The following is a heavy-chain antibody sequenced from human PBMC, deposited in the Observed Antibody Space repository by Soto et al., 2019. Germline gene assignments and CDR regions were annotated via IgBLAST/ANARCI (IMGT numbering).Heavy chain of an antibody. CDR1: GDSVSSNSAA. J-gene: IGHJ6*02. V-gene: IGHV6-1*01. Sequence: SQTLSLTCAISGDSVSSNSAAWNWIRQSTSRSLERLGRTYYRSKWYNDYAVSVKSRITINPDTSKNQFSLQLNSVTPEDTAVYYCARATTYYYGSGSPGYYYGMDVWGQGTTVTVSS. CDR3: ARATTYYYGSGSPGYYYGMDV. D-gene: IGHD3-10*01. CDR2: TYYRSKWYN.